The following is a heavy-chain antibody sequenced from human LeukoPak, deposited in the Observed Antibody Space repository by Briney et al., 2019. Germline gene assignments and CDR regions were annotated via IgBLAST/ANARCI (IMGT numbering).Heavy chain of an antibody. Sequence: GGSLRLSCAASGFTFSSYSMNWVRQAPGKGREWVSPISSSSSYIYYADSVKGRFTISRDNAKNSLYLQMNSLRAEDTAVYYCARISIAAAGTPFDYWGQGTLVTVSS. D-gene: IGHD6-13*01. CDR1: GFTFSSYS. CDR3: ARISIAAAGTPFDY. V-gene: IGHV3-21*01. CDR2: ISSSSSYI. J-gene: IGHJ4*02.